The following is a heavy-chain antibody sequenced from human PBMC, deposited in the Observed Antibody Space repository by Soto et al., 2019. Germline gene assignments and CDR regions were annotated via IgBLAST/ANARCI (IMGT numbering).Heavy chain of an antibody. Sequence: PSETLSLTCAVSGGSISSGGYSWSWIRQPPGKGLEWIGYIYHSGSTYYNPSLKSRVTISVDRSKNQFSLKLSSVTAADTAVYYCARSKVDHDFWSGYHDAGWFDPWGQGTLVTVSS. D-gene: IGHD3-3*01. V-gene: IGHV4-30-2*01. CDR3: ARSKVDHDFWSGYHDAGWFDP. CDR2: IYHSGST. CDR1: GGSISSGGYS. J-gene: IGHJ5*02.